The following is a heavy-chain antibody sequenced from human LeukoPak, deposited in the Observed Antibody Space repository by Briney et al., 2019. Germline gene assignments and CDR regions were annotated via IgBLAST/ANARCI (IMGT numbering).Heavy chain of an antibody. CDR2: INHSGST. CDR3: ARGLGGSYSDY. V-gene: IGHV4-34*01. J-gene: IGHJ4*02. D-gene: IGHD1-26*01. CDR1: GGSFSGYY. Sequence: PSETLSLTCAVYGGSFSGYYWSWIRQPPGKGLEWIGEINHSGSTNYNPSLTSRVTISVDTSKNQFSLKLSYVTAADTAVYYCARGLGGSYSDYWGQGTLVTVSS.